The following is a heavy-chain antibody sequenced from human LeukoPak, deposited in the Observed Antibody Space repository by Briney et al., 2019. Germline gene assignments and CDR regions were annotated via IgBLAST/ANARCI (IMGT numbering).Heavy chain of an antibody. CDR1: GGSFSGYY. CDR2: INHSGST. Sequence: KPSETLSLTCAVYGGSFSGYYWSWIRQPPGKGLEWIGEINHSGSTNYNPSLKSRVTISVDTSKNQFSLKLSSVTAADTAVYYRARGWAAAAVDYWGQGTLVTVSS. V-gene: IGHV4-34*01. CDR3: ARGWAAAAVDY. J-gene: IGHJ4*02. D-gene: IGHD6-13*01.